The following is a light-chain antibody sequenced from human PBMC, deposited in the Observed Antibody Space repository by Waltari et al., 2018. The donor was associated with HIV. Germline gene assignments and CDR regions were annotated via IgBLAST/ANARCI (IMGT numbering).Light chain of an antibody. Sequence: DTQMTQSPSTLYAFIGDRVTITCRASQSVGTWLAWYQQKPGKAPKLLIYRASSLGRGVPSRFSGGGSGTDFTLTISALRPDDFATYYCQQYNNRPWTFGPGTKLEIK. J-gene: IGKJ1*01. CDR3: QQYNNRPWT. V-gene: IGKV1-5*03. CDR1: QSVGTW. CDR2: RAS.